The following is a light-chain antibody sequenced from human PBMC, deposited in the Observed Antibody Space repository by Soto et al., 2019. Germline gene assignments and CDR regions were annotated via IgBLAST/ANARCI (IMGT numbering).Light chain of an antibody. CDR1: QSVSTN. CDR2: GAS. CDR3: QQYSIWRT. J-gene: IGKJ1*01. Sequence: IVMTQSPATLSLSPWERATLSCRASQSVSTNLAWYQQKAGQAPRLLIYGASTRATGIPARFSGSGSGTEFTLTISGLQSEDFAVYYCQQYSIWRTFGQGTKVDIK. V-gene: IGKV3-15*01.